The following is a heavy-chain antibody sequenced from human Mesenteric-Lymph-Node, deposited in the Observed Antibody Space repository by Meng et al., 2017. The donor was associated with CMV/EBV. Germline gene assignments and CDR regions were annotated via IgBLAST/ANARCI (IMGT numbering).Heavy chain of an antibody. D-gene: IGHD2-2*01. V-gene: IGHV1-2*06. Sequence: GYTFTGYYMHWVRPAPGLGLEWMGRINPNSGGTTYAQNFQGRVTMTRDTSISTAYMELSRLRSDDTAVYYCASYIVVVPAAKFPGDYWGQGTLVTVSS. CDR1: GYTFTGYY. CDR2: INPNSGGT. J-gene: IGHJ4*02. CDR3: ASYIVVVPAAKFPGDY.